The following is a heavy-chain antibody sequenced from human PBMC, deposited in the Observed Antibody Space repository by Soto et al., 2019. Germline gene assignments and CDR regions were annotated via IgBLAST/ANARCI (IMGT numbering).Heavy chain of an antibody. V-gene: IGHV4-34*01. J-gene: IGHJ4*02. CDR3: APVRNFDKLFSL. D-gene: IGHD3-9*01. CDR1: GGSFSNYY. CDR2: INQGGST. Sequence: ETLSLTCAVYGGSFSNYYWSWIRQPPGKGLEWIGEINQGGSTTYNPSLKSRVTMSLDTSKNQYFLKLNSVTAADTAVYYCAPVRNFDKLFSLWGQGTPVTVSS.